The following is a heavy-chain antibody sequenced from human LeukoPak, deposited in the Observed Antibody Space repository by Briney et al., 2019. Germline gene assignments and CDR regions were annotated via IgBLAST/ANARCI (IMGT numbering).Heavy chain of an antibody. CDR3: ARGRGFPRNSWFDP. D-gene: IGHD3-22*01. V-gene: IGHV4-59*01. CDR1: GGSISSYY. CDR2: IYYSGST. Sequence: SETLSLTCTVSGGSISSYYWSWIRQPPGKGLEWIGYIYYSGSTNCNPSLKSRVTISVDTSKNQFSLKLSSVTAADTAVYYCARGRGFPRNSWFDPWGQGTLVTVSS. J-gene: IGHJ5*02.